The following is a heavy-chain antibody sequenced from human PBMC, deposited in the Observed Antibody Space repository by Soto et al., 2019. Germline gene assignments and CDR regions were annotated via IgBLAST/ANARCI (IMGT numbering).Heavy chain of an antibody. CDR1: GYTFTKYA. CDR3: ARGADAFDF. CDR2: ISAYNGNT. J-gene: IGHJ3*01. Sequence: WASVKVSCKASGYTFTKYAFSWVRQAPGQGLEWMGWISAYNGNTNCAQKVQGRVTMTTDTSTSTAYMELRSLRSDDTAVHYCARGADAFDFWGQGTMVTVSS. V-gene: IGHV1-18*01.